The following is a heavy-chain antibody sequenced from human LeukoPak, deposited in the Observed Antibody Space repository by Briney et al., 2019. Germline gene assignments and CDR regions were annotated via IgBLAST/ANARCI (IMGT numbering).Heavy chain of an antibody. D-gene: IGHD1-14*01. CDR2: IYYSGST. J-gene: IGHJ6*03. CDR1: GGSISSSSYY. V-gene: IGHV4-39*07. Sequence: SETLSLTCTVSGGSISSSSYYWGWIRQPPGKGLEWIGSIYYSGSTYYNPSLKSRVTISVDTSKNQFSLKLSSVTAADTAVYYCAREGGMTPRTIVRRGNYYYMDVWGKGTTVTVSS. CDR3: AREGGMTPRTIVRRGNYYYMDV.